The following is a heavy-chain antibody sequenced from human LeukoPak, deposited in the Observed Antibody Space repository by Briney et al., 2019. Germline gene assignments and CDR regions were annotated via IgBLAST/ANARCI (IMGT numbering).Heavy chain of an antibody. Sequence: PGGSLRLSCTASGLTLTSYAMSWVRQAPGKGLEWVSYISSSGSTIYYADSVKGRFTISRDNAKNSLYLQMNSLRAEDTAIYYCARVYSSSSGKGMDVWGQGTTVTVSS. CDR1: GLTLTSYA. D-gene: IGHD6-6*01. CDR2: ISSSGSTI. CDR3: ARVYSSSSGKGMDV. V-gene: IGHV3-48*03. J-gene: IGHJ6*02.